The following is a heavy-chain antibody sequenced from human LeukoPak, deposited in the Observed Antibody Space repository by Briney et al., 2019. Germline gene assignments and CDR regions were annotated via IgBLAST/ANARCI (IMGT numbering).Heavy chain of an antibody. CDR3: ARVQYYDSSGLVDY. D-gene: IGHD3-22*01. V-gene: IGHV1-18*01. CDR1: GYTFSSYG. CDR2: ITAYNGNT. J-gene: IGHJ4*02. Sequence: ASVKVSCKASGYTFSSYGISWVRQAPGQGLEWMGWITAYNGNTHYAQKLQCRVTMTTDTSTSTGYMELRSLRSDDTAMYYCARVQYYDSSGLVDYWGQGTLVTVSS.